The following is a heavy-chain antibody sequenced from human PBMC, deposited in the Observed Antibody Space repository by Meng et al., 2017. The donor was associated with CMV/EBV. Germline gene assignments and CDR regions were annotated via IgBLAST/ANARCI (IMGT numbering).Heavy chain of an antibody. CDR2: INPNSGST. V-gene: IGHV1-2*02. CDR3: ARAHYDSSGYYDFDY. CDR1: GSTFTGYS. J-gene: IGHJ4*02. Sequence: SGSTFTGYSMRWVRQAPGQGLEWMGWINPNSGSTNYAQTFQGRVTMTRDTSISTAYMELSRLRSDDTAVYYCARAHYDSSGYYDFDYWGQGTLVTVSS. D-gene: IGHD3-22*01.